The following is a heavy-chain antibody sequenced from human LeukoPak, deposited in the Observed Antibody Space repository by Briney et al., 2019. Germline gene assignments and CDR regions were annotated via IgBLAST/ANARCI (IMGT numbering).Heavy chain of an antibody. D-gene: IGHD5-24*01. CDR3: ARLQWPHRINWFDP. J-gene: IGHJ5*02. Sequence: SEDLSLTRAVYGGALRGYYWGWVRQPPTKGLGRGGEINHSGSTTYNPSLKSQVSISIDTSKNQFSLKLRSVTAADTAVYYCARLQWPHRINWFDPWGQGTLVTVSS. V-gene: IGHV4-34*01. CDR2: INHSGST. CDR1: GGALRGYY.